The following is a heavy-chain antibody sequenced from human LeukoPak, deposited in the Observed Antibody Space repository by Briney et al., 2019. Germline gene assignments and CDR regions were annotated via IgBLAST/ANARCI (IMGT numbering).Heavy chain of an antibody. V-gene: IGHV3-23*01. J-gene: IGHJ6*03. D-gene: IGHD5-12*01. CDR1: GFTLSSFA. CDR3: AKRDWIIVTSTYYYYMDV. Sequence: GGSLTLSCAASGFTLSSFAMSWVRQAAGKGMAWVSAISGGGGSTYYADSVKGRFTISRDNSKNTLYLQMNSLRAEDTAVYYCAKRDWIIVTSTYYYYMDVWGKGTTVTVSS. CDR2: ISGGGGST.